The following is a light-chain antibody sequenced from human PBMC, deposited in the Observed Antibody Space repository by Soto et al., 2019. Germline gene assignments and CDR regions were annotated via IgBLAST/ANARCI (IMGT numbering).Light chain of an antibody. CDR3: QQYYTYWHI. J-gene: IGKJ1*01. Sequence: DIHMNTSHSSLSVSVGARVTITCRTSQNINAWLAWYQQRPGQAPKLLIYDASTVQSGVPSRFSGSGSGTEFTLTISSLQPDDFATYYCQQYYTYWHIVGQGTKVDIK. V-gene: IGKV1-5*01. CDR2: DAS. CDR1: QNINAW.